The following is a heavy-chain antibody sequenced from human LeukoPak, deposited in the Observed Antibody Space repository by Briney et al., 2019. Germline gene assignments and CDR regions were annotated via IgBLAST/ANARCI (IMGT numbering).Heavy chain of an antibody. V-gene: IGHV1-69*05. CDR1: GYTFTSYA. J-gene: IGHJ4*02. CDR3: ARGGLELRSLDY. D-gene: IGHD1-7*01. Sequence: ASVKVSCKASGYTFTSYAMNWVRQAPGQGLEWMGGIIPIFGTANYAQNFQGRVTITTDESTSTAYMELSSLRSEDTAVFYCARGGLELRSLDYWGQGTLVTVSS. CDR2: IIPIFGTA.